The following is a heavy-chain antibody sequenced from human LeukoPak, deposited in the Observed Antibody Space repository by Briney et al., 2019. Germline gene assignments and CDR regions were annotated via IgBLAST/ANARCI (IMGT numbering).Heavy chain of an antibody. CDR3: ARQRSGSGSPDFVFKDTYYFDY. CDR2: IYTSGST. CDR1: GGSISSGSYY. V-gene: IGHV4-61*02. J-gene: IGHJ4*02. Sequence: SETLSLTCTVSGGSISSGSYYWSWIRQPAGKGLEWLGRIYTSGSTNYNPSLKSRVTISVDTSKNQFSLKLSSVTAADTAVYYCARQRSGSGSPDFVFKDTYYFDYWGQGTLVTVSS. D-gene: IGHD3-10*01.